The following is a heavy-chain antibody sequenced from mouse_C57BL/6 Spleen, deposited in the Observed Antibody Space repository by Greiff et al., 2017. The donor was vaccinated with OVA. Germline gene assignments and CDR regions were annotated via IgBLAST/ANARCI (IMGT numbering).Heavy chain of an antibody. D-gene: IGHD1-1*02. CDR3: ASELWGGAY. J-gene: IGHJ3*01. CDR1: GFNIKDYY. CDR2: IDPEDGET. V-gene: IGHV14-2*01. Sequence: EVQLQQSGAELVKPGASVKLSCTASGFNIKDYYMHWVKQRPEQGLEWIGKIDPEDGETNYTPNFKGKATITVDKSSSTAYMQLSSLTSEDTAVYYCASELWGGAYWGQGTLLTVSS.